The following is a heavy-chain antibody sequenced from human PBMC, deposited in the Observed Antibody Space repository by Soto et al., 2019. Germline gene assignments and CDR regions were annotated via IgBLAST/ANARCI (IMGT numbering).Heavy chain of an antibody. CDR2: IWNDGSNK. V-gene: IGHV3-33*01. Sequence: QVQLVEPGGGVVQPGRSLRLSCAASGFIFSSHGMHWVRQAPGKGLEWVSVIWNDGSNKYYADSVKGRFSISRDNSKSTLYMQMNSLRADDTAVYYCVRDPNSGSYHDYWGQGTLVIVSS. CDR3: VRDPNSGSYHDY. D-gene: IGHD1-26*01. CDR1: GFIFSSHG. J-gene: IGHJ4*02.